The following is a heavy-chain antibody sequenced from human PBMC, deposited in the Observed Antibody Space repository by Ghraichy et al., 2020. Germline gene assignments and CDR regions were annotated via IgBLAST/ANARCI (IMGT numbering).Heavy chain of an antibody. CDR1: GYSVSSTYY. Sequence: SETLSLTCAVSGYSVSSTYYRGWIREPRGKRLQWIGTIYHSGSTYYNPSLKSRATISVDTSKNQFSLKLTSVTAADTAVYYCARVSTVVTPLIDSWGQGTLVPVSS. J-gene: IGHJ4*02. CDR3: ARVSTVVTPLIDS. D-gene: IGHD4-23*01. V-gene: IGHV4-38-2*01. CDR2: IYHSGST.